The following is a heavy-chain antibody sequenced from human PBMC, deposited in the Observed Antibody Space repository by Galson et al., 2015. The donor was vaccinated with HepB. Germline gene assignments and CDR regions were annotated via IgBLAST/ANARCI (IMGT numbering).Heavy chain of an antibody. V-gene: IGHV3-7*01. CDR1: GFNSSIFW. Sequence: SLRLSCAGSGFNSSIFWMSWVRQAPEKGLEWVANIKQDGREKYYVGPVKGRFTISRDNAGNSLYLQMNSLRGEDTALYYCARSSGGYFDSWGQGILVTVSS. D-gene: IGHD1-26*01. CDR3: ARSSGGYFDS. J-gene: IGHJ4*02. CDR2: IKQDGREK.